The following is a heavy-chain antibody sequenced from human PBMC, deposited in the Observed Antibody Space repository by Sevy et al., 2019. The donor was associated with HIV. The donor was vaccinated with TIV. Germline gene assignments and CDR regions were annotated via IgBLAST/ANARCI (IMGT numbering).Heavy chain of an antibody. J-gene: IGHJ3*02. V-gene: IGHV3-48*03. D-gene: IGHD3-16*01. CDR2: ISSSGSTI. Sequence: GGSLRLSCAASGFTFSSYEMNWVRQAPGKGLEWVSYISSSGSTIYYADSVKGRFTISRDNAKNSLYLQMNSLRAEDTAVYYCARDRDLGDAFDIWGQGTMVTVSS. CDR3: ARDRDLGDAFDI. CDR1: GFTFSSYE.